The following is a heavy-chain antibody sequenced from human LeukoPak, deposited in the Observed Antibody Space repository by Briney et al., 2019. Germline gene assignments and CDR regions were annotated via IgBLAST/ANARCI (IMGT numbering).Heavy chain of an antibody. CDR2: VSASGGST. CDR1: GFIFRNHA. D-gene: IGHD3-10*01. CDR3: AKSLGNQGVIDY. V-gene: IGHV3-23*01. Sequence: GGSLRLSCAASGFIFRNHAMKWVRRAPGQGLEWVSGVSASGGSTFNTDSVKGRFSISRDNSKNTLYLEMNSLRPEDTALYYCAKSLGNQGVIDYWGQGTLVTVSS. J-gene: IGHJ4*02.